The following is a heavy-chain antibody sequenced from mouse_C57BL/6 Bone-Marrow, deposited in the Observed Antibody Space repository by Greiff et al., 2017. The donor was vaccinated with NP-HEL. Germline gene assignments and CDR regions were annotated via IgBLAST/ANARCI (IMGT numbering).Heavy chain of an antibody. Sequence: EVKVVESGPGLAKPSQTLSLTCSVTGYSITSDYWNWIRKFPGNKLEYMGYISYSGSTYYNLSLKSRISITRDTSKNQYYLQLNSVTTEDTATYYCARGDYGSSSHWYFDVWGTGTTVTVSS. CDR2: ISYSGST. D-gene: IGHD1-1*01. J-gene: IGHJ1*03. CDR1: GYSITSDY. CDR3: ARGDYGSSSHWYFDV. V-gene: IGHV3-8*01.